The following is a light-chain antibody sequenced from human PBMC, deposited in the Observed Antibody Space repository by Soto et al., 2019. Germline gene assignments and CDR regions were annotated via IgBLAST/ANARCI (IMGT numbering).Light chain of an antibody. V-gene: IGKV3-15*01. CDR3: QQYGSSGT. CDR2: GAS. J-gene: IGKJ1*01. Sequence: EIVITQSPSTLSVSPGERSTLSCMASQSVSSNLAWYQHKPCHAPRLLIYGASTRAPGIPARFSGSGSGTEFTITITSLQSEDFAVYYCQQYGSSGTFGHGTKGDTK. CDR1: QSVSSN.